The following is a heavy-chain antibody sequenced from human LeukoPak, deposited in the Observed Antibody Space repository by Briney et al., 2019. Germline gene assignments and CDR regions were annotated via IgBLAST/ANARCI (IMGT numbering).Heavy chain of an antibody. CDR3: ARDRTMGAFDI. CDR2: IYYSGST. J-gene: IGHJ3*02. Sequence: SETLSLTCTVSGGSISSSSYYWGWIRQPPGKGLEWIGSIYYSGSTYYNPSLKSRVTISVDTSKNQFSLKLSSVTAADTAVYYCARDRTMGAFDIWGQGTMVTVSS. V-gene: IGHV4-39*07. CDR1: GGSISSSSYY. D-gene: IGHD3-10*01.